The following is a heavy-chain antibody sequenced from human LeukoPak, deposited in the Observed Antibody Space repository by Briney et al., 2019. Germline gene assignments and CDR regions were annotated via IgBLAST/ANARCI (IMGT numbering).Heavy chain of an antibody. Sequence: TSETLSLTCAVSGYSISSGYYWSWIRQPPGKGLEWIGYIYYSGSTNYNPSLKSRVTISVDTSKNQFSLKLSSVTAADTAVYYCVREEGPWGQGTLVTVSS. CDR3: VREEGP. V-gene: IGHV4-61*01. CDR2: IYYSGST. CDR1: GYSISSGYY. J-gene: IGHJ5*02.